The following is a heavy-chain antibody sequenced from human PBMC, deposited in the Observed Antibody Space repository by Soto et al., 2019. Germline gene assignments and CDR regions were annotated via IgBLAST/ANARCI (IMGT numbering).Heavy chain of an antibody. CDR1: GGSSSDYH. CDR3: ARRPKAMVVPNY. V-gene: IGHV4-34*01. D-gene: IGHD2-21*01. CDR2: VGST. Sequence: ETLSLTCAMYGGSSSDYHWIWIRQPPGKGLEWIGEVGSTNYNPSLKSRVTMSLDTSNNQFSLKLSSVTAADTAVYYCARRPKAMVVPNYWGQGTLVTVSS. J-gene: IGHJ4*02.